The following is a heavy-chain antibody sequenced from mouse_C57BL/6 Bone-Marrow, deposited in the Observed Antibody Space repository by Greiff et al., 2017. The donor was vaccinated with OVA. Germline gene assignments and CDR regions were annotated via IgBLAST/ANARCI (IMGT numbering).Heavy chain of an antibody. D-gene: IGHD1-1*01. CDR1: GFTFSSYA. Sequence: EVMLVESGGGLVKPGGSLKLSCAASGFTFSSYAMSWVRQTPEKRLEWVATISDGGSYTYYPDNVKGRFTISRDNAKNNLYLQMSHLKSEDTAMYYCAREPVLLRCSWFAYWGQGTLVTVSA. V-gene: IGHV5-4*01. CDR3: AREPVLLRCSWFAY. CDR2: ISDGGSYT. J-gene: IGHJ3*01.